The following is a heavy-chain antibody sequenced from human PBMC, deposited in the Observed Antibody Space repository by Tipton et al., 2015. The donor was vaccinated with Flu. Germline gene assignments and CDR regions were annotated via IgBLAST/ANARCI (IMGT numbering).Heavy chain of an antibody. V-gene: IGHV4-39*07. J-gene: IGHJ5*02. CDR1: GGSISSSSYY. CDR2: IYYSGST. D-gene: IGHD3-3*01. Sequence: TLSLTCTVSGGSISSSSYYWCWIRQPPGKGLEWIGSIYYSGSTYYNPSLKSRVTISVDTSKNQFSLKLSSVTAADTAVYYCARDLREGRITIFGVVTQFDPWGQGTLVTVSS. CDR3: ARDLREGRITIFGVVTQFDP.